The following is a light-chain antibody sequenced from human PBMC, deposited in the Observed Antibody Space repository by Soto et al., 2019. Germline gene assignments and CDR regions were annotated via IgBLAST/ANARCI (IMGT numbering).Light chain of an antibody. J-gene: IGLJ1*01. CDR1: SSDVGGYNY. V-gene: IGLV2-14*01. CDR2: DVS. Sequence: SVLTQPPSVSGSPGQSITISCTGTSSDVGGYNYVSWYQQHPGRAPKLMIYDVSNRPSGVSNRFSGSKSGNTASLTISGLQAEDEADYYCSSYTSSSTQVFGSGTKVTVL. CDR3: SSYTSSSTQV.